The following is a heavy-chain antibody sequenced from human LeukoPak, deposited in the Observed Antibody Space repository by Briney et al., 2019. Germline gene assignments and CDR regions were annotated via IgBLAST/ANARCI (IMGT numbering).Heavy chain of an antibody. Sequence: PGRSLRLSCAASGFTFSSYGIPWVRQTPGRGLERVAVIWYDGSNKYYADSVKVRFTISRDNSKNALYLQMNSLRAEETAVYYCARERKNGDGAFDIWAKGQWSPSLQ. CDR3: ARERKNGDGAFDI. CDR1: GFTFSSYG. V-gene: IGHV3-33*01. D-gene: IGHD4-17*01. CDR2: IWYDGSNK. J-gene: IGHJ3*02.